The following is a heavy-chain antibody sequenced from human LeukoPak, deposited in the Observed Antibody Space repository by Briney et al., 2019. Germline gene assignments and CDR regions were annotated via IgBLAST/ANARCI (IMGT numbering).Heavy chain of an antibody. CDR1: GGSFSDYY. CDR3: ARGIEVVPTTLDRNWFDP. D-gene: IGHD2-2*01. J-gene: IGHJ5*02. V-gene: IGHV4-34*01. CDR2: INHSGST. Sequence: SETLSLTCAVYGGSFSDYYWSWIRQPPGKGLEWIGEINHSGSTYYNPSLKSRVTISVDTSRNQFSLKLSSVTAADTAVYFCARGIEVVPTTLDRNWFDPWGQGTLVSVPT.